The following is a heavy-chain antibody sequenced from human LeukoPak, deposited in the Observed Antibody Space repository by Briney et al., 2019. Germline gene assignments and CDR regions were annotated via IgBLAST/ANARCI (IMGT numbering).Heavy chain of an antibody. Sequence: SETLSLTCAVYGGSFSDYYWSWIRQPPGKGLEWIGEINHSGSTNYNPSLKSRVTISVDTSKNQFSLKLSSVTAADTAVYYCARDWGESGSDFPGGYYCGMDVWGQGTTVTVSS. CDR2: INHSGST. J-gene: IGHJ6*02. D-gene: IGHD1-26*01. CDR3: ARDWGESGSDFPGGYYCGMDV. V-gene: IGHV4-34*01. CDR1: GGSFSDYY.